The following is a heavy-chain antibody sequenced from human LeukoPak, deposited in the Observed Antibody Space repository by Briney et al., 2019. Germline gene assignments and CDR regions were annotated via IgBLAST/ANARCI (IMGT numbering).Heavy chain of an antibody. D-gene: IGHD6-13*01. CDR3: ARAAAGPIYYYYGMDV. V-gene: IGHV3-7*01. CDR1: GFTFSSYW. J-gene: IGHJ6*02. Sequence: GGSLRLSCAASGFTFSSYWMSWVRQAPGKGLEWVANIKQDGSEKYYVDSVKGRFTISRDNAKNSLYLQMNSLRAEDTAVYYCARAAAGPIYYYYGMDVWGQGTTVTVSS. CDR2: IKQDGSEK.